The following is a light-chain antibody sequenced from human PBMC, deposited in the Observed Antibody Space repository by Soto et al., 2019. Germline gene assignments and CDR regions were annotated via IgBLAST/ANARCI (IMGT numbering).Light chain of an antibody. J-gene: IGKJ1*01. CDR1: QSIDSW. CDR2: EAS. V-gene: IGKV1-5*03. CDR3: QQYSSYSAGT. Sequence: DTQTTQSPSTLSASVGDRVTITCRASQSIDSWLAWYQQKPGKTPNLLIYEASSLESGVPSRFSGSGSGTEFTLTICSLQPDDFATYYCQQYSSYSAGTFGQGTKVEIK.